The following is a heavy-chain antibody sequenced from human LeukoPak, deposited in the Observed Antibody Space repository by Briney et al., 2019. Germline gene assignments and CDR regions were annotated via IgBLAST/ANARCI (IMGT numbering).Heavy chain of an antibody. CDR1: GFTFSSYA. CDR2: ISYDRSNK. J-gene: IGHJ3*01. Sequence: GRSLRLSCAASGFTFSSYAMYWVRQAPGKGLEWVAVISYDRSNKYYADSVKGRFTISRDNSKNTLYLQMNTLRPEDTAVYYCARGLKTGGDSSPTWGQGTMVTVSS. V-gene: IGHV3-30*04. D-gene: IGHD2-21*01. CDR3: ARGLKTGGDSSPT.